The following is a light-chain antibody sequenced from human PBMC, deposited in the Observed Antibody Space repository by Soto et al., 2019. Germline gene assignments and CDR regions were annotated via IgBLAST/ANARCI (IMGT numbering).Light chain of an antibody. CDR1: QSIDTY. Sequence: DIQMTQSTSSLSASVGERVTITCRASQSIDTYLNWYQLKPGKAPNLLIYAATRLHTGVPSRFSGSGSGTGFTLSINNLQPEDFATYYCQQVYSTPGTFGQGTKV. CDR3: QQVYSTPGT. J-gene: IGKJ1*01. V-gene: IGKV1-39*01. CDR2: AAT.